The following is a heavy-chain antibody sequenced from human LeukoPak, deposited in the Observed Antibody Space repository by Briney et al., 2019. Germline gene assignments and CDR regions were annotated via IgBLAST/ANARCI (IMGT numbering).Heavy chain of an antibody. CDR3: ARVKRTRGSYPYYFDY. D-gene: IGHD1-26*01. J-gene: IGHJ4*02. CDR2: IYCSGST. CDR1: GGSISSYY. V-gene: IGHV4-59*01. Sequence: TSETLSLTCTVSGGSISSYYWSWIRQPPGKGLEWIGYIYCSGSTNYNPSLKSRVTISVDTSKNQFSLKLSSVTAADTAVYYCARVKRTRGSYPYYFDYWGQGTLVTVSS.